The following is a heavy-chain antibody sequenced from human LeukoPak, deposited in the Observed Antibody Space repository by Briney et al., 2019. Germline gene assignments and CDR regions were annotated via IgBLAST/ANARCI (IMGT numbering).Heavy chain of an antibody. CDR3: ARDSILLWFGELSGAFDI. D-gene: IGHD3-10*01. V-gene: IGHV6-1*01. CDR1: GDSVSSNSAA. CDR2: TYYRSKWFY. J-gene: IGHJ3*02. Sequence: SQTLSLTYAISGDSVSSNSAAWDWIRQSPSRGLEWLGRTYYRSKWFYDYAVSVKSQITINPDTSKNQFSLLLNSVTPEDTAVYYCARDSILLWFGELSGAFDIWGQGTMVTVSS.